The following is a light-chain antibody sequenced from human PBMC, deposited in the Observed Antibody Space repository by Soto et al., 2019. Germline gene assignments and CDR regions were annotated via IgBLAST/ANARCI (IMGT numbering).Light chain of an antibody. Sequence: EIVLTQSPATLSVSPGERATLSCRASQSVGNNFAWYQQKPGQAPRLLIFATSTRATGVPARFSGSGSGTEFTLTSSSLQSVDFAVYYCQQYGDWPLTFGGGAKVEIE. V-gene: IGKV3-15*01. CDR2: ATS. CDR3: QQYGDWPLT. CDR1: QSVGNN. J-gene: IGKJ4*01.